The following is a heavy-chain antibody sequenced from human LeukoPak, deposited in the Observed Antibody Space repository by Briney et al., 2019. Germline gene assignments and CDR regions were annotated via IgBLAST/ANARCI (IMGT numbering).Heavy chain of an antibody. J-gene: IGHJ4*02. CDR2: IYYSGST. CDR3: ARGGKYSSGRGDY. Sequence: SETLSLTCTVSGGSISSYYWSWIRQPPGKGLEWIGYIYYSGSTNYNPSLKSRVTISVDTSKNQFSLKLSSVTAADTAVYYSARGGKYSSGRGDYWGQGTLVTVSS. CDR1: GGSISSYY. D-gene: IGHD6-19*01. V-gene: IGHV4-59*01.